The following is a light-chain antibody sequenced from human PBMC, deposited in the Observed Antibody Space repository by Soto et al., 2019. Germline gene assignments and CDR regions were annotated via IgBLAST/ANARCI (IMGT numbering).Light chain of an antibody. J-gene: IGKJ1*01. Sequence: EIVLTQSPGTLSLSPGERATLSCRASQSVGSTYLAWYQQQPGQAPRLLIYGGSSRATGIPDRFSGSGSGTDFTLTISRLEPGDFAVYCCQQYGASPWTFGQGTKVEIK. CDR3: QQYGASPWT. CDR2: GGS. V-gene: IGKV3-20*01. CDR1: QSVGSTY.